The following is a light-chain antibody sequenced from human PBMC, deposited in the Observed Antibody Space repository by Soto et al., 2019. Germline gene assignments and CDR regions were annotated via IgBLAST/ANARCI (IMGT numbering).Light chain of an antibody. V-gene: IGKV3-15*01. J-gene: IGKJ4*01. CDR3: QQYSAWPLT. CDR2: GAS. Sequence: EIVMTQSPAILSVSPGERATLVCRASQSVRSNFLAWYQHKPGQAPRLLIHGASTRATGVPARFSGSASETEFTLTISSLQSEEFAVYYCQQYSAWPLTLGGGTKVEIK. CDR1: QSVRSN.